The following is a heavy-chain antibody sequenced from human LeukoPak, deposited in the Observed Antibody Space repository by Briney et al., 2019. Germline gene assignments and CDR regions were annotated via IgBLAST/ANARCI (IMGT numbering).Heavy chain of an antibody. Sequence: GGSLRLSCAASGFTFDDYAMSWVRQAPGKGLEWVSGLNWNGGSTGYADSVKGRFTISRDNAKNSLYLQMSSLRAEDTAVYYCAKLRRTVVPAPIDYWGQGTLVTVSS. D-gene: IGHD2-2*01. CDR3: AKLRRTVVPAPIDY. V-gene: IGHV3-20*04. CDR2: LNWNGGST. J-gene: IGHJ4*02. CDR1: GFTFDDYA.